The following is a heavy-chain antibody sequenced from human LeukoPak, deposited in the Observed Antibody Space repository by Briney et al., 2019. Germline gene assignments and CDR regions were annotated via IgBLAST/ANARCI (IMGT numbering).Heavy chain of an antibody. D-gene: IGHD2-21*02. CDR2: IHYGGTT. CDR3: TRDIGDFVSDF. CDR1: GGSIGSGYY. J-gene: IGHJ4*02. V-gene: IGHV4-39*02. Sequence: SETLSLTCTVSGGSIGSGYYWAWIRPPPGKGLEWIGSIHYGGTTHYNPSLHSRVTISADTSKNQFALDLRSVTAADTAVYYCTRDIGDFVSDFWGQGTLVTVSS.